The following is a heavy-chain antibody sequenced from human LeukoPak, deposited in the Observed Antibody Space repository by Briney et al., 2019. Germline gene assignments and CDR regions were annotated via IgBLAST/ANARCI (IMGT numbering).Heavy chain of an antibody. D-gene: IGHD6-19*01. Sequence: GGSLRLSCAASGFTFSSYPMSWVRQAPGKGLEWVSAISGSGGSTYYADSVKDRFTISRDNSKNTLYLQMNSLRAEDTAVYYCAKEYRFSYSSGWYWDYWGQGTLVTVSS. CDR3: AKEYRFSYSSGWYWDY. V-gene: IGHV3-23*01. CDR1: GFTFSSYP. J-gene: IGHJ4*02. CDR2: ISGSGGST.